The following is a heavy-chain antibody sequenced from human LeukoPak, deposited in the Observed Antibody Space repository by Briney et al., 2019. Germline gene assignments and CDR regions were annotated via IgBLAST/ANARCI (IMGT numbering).Heavy chain of an antibody. J-gene: IGHJ4*02. CDR2: IESDGSKE. Sequence: GGSLRPSCAASGFSFASYDIHWVRHAPGKGLEWVTFIESDGSKEYYADSVKGRFTISRDNSKNTVYVQMKSLRPEDTAVYYCAKEGSGWYYLDYWGQGTVVTVSS. CDR3: AKEGSGWYYLDY. CDR1: GFSFASYD. V-gene: IGHV3-30*02. D-gene: IGHD6-19*01.